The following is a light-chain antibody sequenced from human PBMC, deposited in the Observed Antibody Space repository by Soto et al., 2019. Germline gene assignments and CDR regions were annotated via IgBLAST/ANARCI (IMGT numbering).Light chain of an antibody. Sequence: IEVTQSPSSLAASLGDRGTITCRASQTIGTYVNWYRQKSGAAPELLIYDASTLQSGVTSRFRVRASGTDFNLTNISLQLDVFVTSCCQESYNTPLTFGQGTKVEIK. CDR3: QESYNTPLT. CDR2: DAS. J-gene: IGKJ1*01. CDR1: QTIGTY. V-gene: IGKV1-39*01.